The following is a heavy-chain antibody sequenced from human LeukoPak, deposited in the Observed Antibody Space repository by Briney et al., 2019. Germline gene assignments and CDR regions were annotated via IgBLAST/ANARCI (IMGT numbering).Heavy chain of an antibody. CDR1: GGSFSGYY. D-gene: IGHD3-22*01. J-gene: IGHJ4*02. V-gene: IGHV4-34*01. Sequence: PSETLSLTCAVYGGSFSGYYWSWIRQPPGKGLEWIGEINHSGSTNYNPSLKSRVTISVDTSKNQFSLKLSSVTAADTAVYYCARGGWRGYYYDSSGYRNNFDYWGQGTLVTVSS. CDR2: INHSGST. CDR3: ARGGWRGYYYDSSGYRNNFDY.